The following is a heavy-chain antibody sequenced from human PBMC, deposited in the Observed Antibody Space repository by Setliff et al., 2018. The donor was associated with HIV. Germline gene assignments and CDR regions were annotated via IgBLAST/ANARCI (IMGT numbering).Heavy chain of an antibody. CDR1: GDSITRGSY. D-gene: IGHD3-22*01. J-gene: IGHJ3*02. CDR3: VRVSSSGYYGEGAFDI. V-gene: IGHV4-38-2*02. Sequence: LSLTCSVSGDSITRGSYWGWARQPPGKGLEWLGHIYNTGRTYDNPTLKSRVTISVDTSKNQFSLELTSVTAADTAVFYCVRVSSSGYYGEGAFDIWGQGTVVTVSS. CDR2: IYNTGRT.